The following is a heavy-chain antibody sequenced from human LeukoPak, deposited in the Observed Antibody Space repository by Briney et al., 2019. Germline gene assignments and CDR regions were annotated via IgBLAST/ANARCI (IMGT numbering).Heavy chain of an antibody. J-gene: IGHJ5*02. CDR2: ISYDAGND. D-gene: IGHD3-3*02. CDR3: VRDSRPPDSLHFWSVNLFDP. Sequence: HPGRSLRLSCAASGFAFNTYTIHWVRQAPGKGLEWVAVISYDAGNDYYADSVKGRFTISRDNSKNTLYLQMNSLRPEDTAVYYSVRDSRPPDSLHFWSVNLFDPWGQGTLVTVSS. V-gene: IGHV3-30*04. CDR1: GFAFNTYT.